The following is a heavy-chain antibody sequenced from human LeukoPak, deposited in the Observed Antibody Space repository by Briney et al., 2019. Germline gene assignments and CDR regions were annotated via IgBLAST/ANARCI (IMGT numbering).Heavy chain of an antibody. Sequence: GGSLRLSCAASGFPFNSFAMNWPRQAPGKGLEWVSPISASGDTTYYADSVKGRFTISRDISNDTLYLQMNSLRAEDTAVYYCAKASSSALRVVVYYYDYYKDVWGTGTTVTASS. V-gene: IGHV3-23*01. CDR2: ISASGDTT. CDR3: AKASSSALRVVVYYYDYYKDV. CDR1: GFPFNSFA. J-gene: IGHJ6*03. D-gene: IGHD5-12*01.